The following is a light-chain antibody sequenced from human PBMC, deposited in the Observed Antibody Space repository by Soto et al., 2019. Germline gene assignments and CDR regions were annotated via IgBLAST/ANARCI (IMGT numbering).Light chain of an antibody. J-gene: IGLJ3*02. CDR3: SSYAGSHTYEV. CDR1: SSDVGAYNF. CDR2: DVI. Sequence: QSALTQPRSVSGSPGQSVTISCTGTSSDVGAYNFVSWYQHNPGKAPKLILYDVIKRPSGVPDRFSGSKSGNTASLTISGLQTEDEADYHCSSYAGSHTYEVFGGGTKLTVL. V-gene: IGLV2-11*01.